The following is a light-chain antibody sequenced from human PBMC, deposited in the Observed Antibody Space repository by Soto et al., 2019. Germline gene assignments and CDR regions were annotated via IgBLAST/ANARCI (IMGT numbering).Light chain of an antibody. V-gene: IGKV1-5*01. CDR1: QSIGRW. CDR2: DAS. CDR3: QQYKSYTPDST. Sequence: DVQMTQSPSTLSAFVGDRVTITCRASQSIGRWLAWYQQKPGKAPKLLIYDASSLESGVPSRFSGSASGTEFPLTISSLQPDDFATCYCQQYKSYTPDSTFGQGNKVEVQ. J-gene: IGKJ1*01.